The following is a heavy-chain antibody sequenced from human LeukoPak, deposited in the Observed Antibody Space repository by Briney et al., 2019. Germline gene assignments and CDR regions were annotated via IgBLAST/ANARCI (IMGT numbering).Heavy chain of an antibody. D-gene: IGHD1-1*01. CDR1: GFTFSDYS. CDR2: ISRSSRHV. V-gene: IGHV3-21*01. CDR3: VRDLMGSGSTTAYLHH. Sequence: GGXXRLSCAASGFTFSDYSMNWVRQAPGKGLEWVSSISRSSRHVYYAGSVKGRFTISRDNAKNSLYLQMNSLRAEDMAVYFCVRDLMGSGSTTAYLHHWGQGTLVTVSS. J-gene: IGHJ1*01.